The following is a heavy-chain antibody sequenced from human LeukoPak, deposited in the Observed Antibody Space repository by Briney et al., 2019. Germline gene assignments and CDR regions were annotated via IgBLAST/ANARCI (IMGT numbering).Heavy chain of an antibody. Sequence: SETLSFTCTVSGFSISSYYWIWLPQPPGKGLEGFGYIYYSGSTNFNPSLKSRVTISVDTSKNQFSLKLSSVTAADTAVYYCARAGRYYDFWSGYSAPTWFDLWGQGTLVTVSS. V-gene: IGHV4-59*01. CDR1: GFSISSYY. CDR3: ARAGRYYDFWSGYSAPTWFDL. CDR2: IYYSGST. D-gene: IGHD3-3*01. J-gene: IGHJ5*02.